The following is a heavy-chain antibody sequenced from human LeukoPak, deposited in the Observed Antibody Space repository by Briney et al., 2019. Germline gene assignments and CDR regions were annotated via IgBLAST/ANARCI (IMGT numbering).Heavy chain of an antibody. CDR3: VKATIRYFGA. J-gene: IGHJ5*02. V-gene: IGHV3-64D*06. CDR1: GFTFSDYA. CDR2: IGSSGGSA. D-gene: IGHD3-9*01. Sequence: GGSLRLSCSASGFTFSDYAMHWVRQAPGKGLEYVSAIGSSGGSAYYADSVKGRFTISRDTSKNTLYLQMRSLRPEDTALYYCVKATIRYFGAWGQGTLVTVSS.